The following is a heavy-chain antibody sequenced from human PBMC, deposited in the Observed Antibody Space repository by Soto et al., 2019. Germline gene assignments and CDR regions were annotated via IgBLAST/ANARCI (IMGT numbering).Heavy chain of an antibody. CDR1: GGFLSESY. Sequence: KPSETLSLTCAVYGGFLSESYWTWIRQPPGKGLEWIGEINHVGGTNYNPSLKSRVTMSVDTSQNQFSLRLISVTAADTAMYFCVRIRYQLPSSVLWPDPWGQGTPVTVSS. J-gene: IGHJ5*02. CDR3: VRIRYQLPSSVLWPDP. CDR2: INHVGGT. V-gene: IGHV4-34*01. D-gene: IGHD3-16*01.